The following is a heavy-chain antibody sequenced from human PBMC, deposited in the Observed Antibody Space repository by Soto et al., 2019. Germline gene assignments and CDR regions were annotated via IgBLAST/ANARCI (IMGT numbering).Heavy chain of an antibody. Sequence: QVQLVQSGAEVKKPGSSVKVSCKASGGTFSSYAISWVRQAPGQGLEWMGGIIPIFGTANYAQKFQGRVTITEDDSTSTAYMEVSSLRAEDTAVYYCASPHYYDSGTVFEWFGPWGQGTLVTVSS. J-gene: IGHJ5*02. CDR3: ASPHYYDSGTVFEWFGP. V-gene: IGHV1-69*01. CDR1: GGTFSSYA. CDR2: IIPIFGTA. D-gene: IGHD3-10*01.